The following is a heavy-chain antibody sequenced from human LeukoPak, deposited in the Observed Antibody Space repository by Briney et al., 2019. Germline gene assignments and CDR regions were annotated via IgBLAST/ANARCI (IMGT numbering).Heavy chain of an antibody. CDR2: ISSSSSYI. CDR1: GFTFSSYS. CDR3: AIGLDGGFLDY. J-gene: IGHJ4*02. D-gene: IGHD3-16*01. Sequence: GGSLRLSCAASGFTFSSYSMNWVRQAPGKGLEWVSSISSSSSYIYYADSVKGRFTISRDDAKNSLYLQMNSLRAEDTAVYYCAIGLDGGFLDYWGQGTLVTVSS. V-gene: IGHV3-21*01.